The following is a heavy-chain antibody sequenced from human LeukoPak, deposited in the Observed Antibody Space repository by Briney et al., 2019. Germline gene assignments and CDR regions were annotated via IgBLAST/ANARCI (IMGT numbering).Heavy chain of an antibody. D-gene: IGHD3-10*01. Sequence: HPGGSLRLSCAASGFTFRNYWMHWIRQAPGKGLVWVSRIKGDGSHTIYADSVKGRFTISRDNSKNTLYLQMNSLRAEDTAVYYCDRSGSYYPNYAFDYWGQGTLVTVSS. CDR1: GFTFRNYW. V-gene: IGHV3-74*01. J-gene: IGHJ4*02. CDR3: DRSGSYYPNYAFDY. CDR2: IKGDGSHT.